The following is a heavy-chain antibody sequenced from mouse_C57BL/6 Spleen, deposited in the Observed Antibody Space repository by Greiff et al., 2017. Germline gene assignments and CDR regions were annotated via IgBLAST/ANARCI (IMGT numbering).Heavy chain of an antibody. CDR3: ARDYDYDWYFDV. Sequence: VQLQQSGAELARPGASVKLSCKASGYTFTSYGISWVKQRTGQGLEWIGEIYPRSGNTYYNEKFKGKATLTAEKSSSTAYMELRSLTSEDSAVYFCARDYDYDWYFDVWGTGTTVTVSS. V-gene: IGHV1-81*01. D-gene: IGHD2-4*01. CDR2: IYPRSGNT. CDR1: GYTFTSYG. J-gene: IGHJ1*03.